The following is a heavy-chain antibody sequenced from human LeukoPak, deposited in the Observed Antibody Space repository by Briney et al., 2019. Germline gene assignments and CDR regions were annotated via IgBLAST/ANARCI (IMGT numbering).Heavy chain of an antibody. CDR1: GFTFSDYY. D-gene: IGHD3-9*01. V-gene: IGHV3-11*01. J-gene: IGHJ6*02. CDR3: ARGYYDILGYYGMDV. Sequence: PGGSLRLSCAASGFTFSDYYMSWIRQAPGKGLGWVSYISSSGSTIYYADSVKGRFTISRDNAKNSLYLQVNSLRAEDTAVYYCARGYYDILGYYGMDVWGQGTTVTVSS. CDR2: ISSSGSTI.